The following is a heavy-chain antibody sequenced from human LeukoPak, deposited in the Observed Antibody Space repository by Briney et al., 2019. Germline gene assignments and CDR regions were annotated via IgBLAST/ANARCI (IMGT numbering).Heavy chain of an antibody. CDR1: GGSISRFY. V-gene: IGHV4-59*01. CDR2: IHNTGST. J-gene: IGHJ5*02. CDR3: ARGEWDRSSSWLTWRGFDP. D-gene: IGHD6-13*01. Sequence: PSETLSLTCTVSGGSISRFYWSWIRQPPGKGLEWIGYIHNTGSTNYKSSLKSRVTISVDTSKNQFSLKLSSVTAADTAVYYCARGEWDRSSSWLTWRGFDPWGQGTLVTVSS.